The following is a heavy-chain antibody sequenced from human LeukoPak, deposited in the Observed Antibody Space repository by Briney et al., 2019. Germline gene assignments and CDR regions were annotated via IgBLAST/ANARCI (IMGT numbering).Heavy chain of an antibody. J-gene: IGHJ3*02. CDR3: ARGGSGSYGLGAFDI. CDR1: GGTFSSYA. CDR2: IIPIFGTA. D-gene: IGHD1-26*01. Sequence: SVKVSCKASGGTFSSYAISWVRQAPGQGLEWMGGIIPIFGTANYAQKFQGRVTITADESTSTAYMELSSLRSEDTAVYYCARGGSGSYGLGAFDIWGQGTMVTVSS. V-gene: IGHV1-69*13.